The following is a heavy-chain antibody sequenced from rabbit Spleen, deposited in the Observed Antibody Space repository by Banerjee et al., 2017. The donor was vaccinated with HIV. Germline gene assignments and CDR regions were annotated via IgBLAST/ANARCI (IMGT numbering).Heavy chain of an antibody. J-gene: IGHJ4*01. CDR1: GFTLNNYY. Sequence: QLKESGGGLVQPGGSLKLSCKASGFTLNNYYMNWVRQAPWKGLEWIGNIDPVFGITYFADWVNGRFTISSHNAQNTLYLQLNSLTAADTATYFCVRDLGYDDYSEKGYFNLWGQGTLVTVS. D-gene: IGHD2-1*01. CDR3: VRDLGYDDYSEKGYFNL. CDR2: IDPVFGIT. V-gene: IGHV1S7*01.